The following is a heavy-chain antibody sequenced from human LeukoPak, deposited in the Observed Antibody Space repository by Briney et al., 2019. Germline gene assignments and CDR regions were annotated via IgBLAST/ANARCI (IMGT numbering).Heavy chain of an antibody. J-gene: IGHJ4*02. V-gene: IGHV3-15*01. CDR2: IKSKTDGGTT. CDR1: GLTFSNAW. Sequence: GGSLRLSCAASGLTFSNAWMNWVRQAPGKGLEWVGHIKSKTDGGTTDYAAPVKGRFTISRDDSKNTLYVQMNSLKNEDTAVYYCTGRNFDYWGQGTLVTVSS. CDR3: TGRNFDY.